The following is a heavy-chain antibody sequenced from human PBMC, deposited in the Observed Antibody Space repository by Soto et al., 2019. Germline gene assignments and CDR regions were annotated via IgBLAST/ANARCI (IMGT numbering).Heavy chain of an antibody. CDR2: LSGSGGST. V-gene: IGHV3-23*01. J-gene: IGHJ2*01. Sequence: KGLEWVSALSGSGGSTYYADSVKGRLPISRDNSKNTLYLQMNSLRAEDTAVYFFFFQAEDGIRDL. D-gene: IGHD2-21*01. CDR3: FFQAEDGIRDL.